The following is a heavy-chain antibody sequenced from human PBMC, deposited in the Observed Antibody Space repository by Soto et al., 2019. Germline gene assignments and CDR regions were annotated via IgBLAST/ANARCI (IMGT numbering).Heavy chain of an antibody. J-gene: IGHJ4*02. CDR3: ARGALVAPYYFDY. D-gene: IGHD5-12*01. Sequence: SETLSLTCTVSGGSISSYYWSWIRQPPGKGLEWIGYIYYSGSTNYNPPLKSRVTISVDTSKNQFSLKLSSVTAADTAVYYCARGALVAPYYFDYWGQGTLVTVSS. CDR1: GGSISSYY. V-gene: IGHV4-59*01. CDR2: IYYSGST.